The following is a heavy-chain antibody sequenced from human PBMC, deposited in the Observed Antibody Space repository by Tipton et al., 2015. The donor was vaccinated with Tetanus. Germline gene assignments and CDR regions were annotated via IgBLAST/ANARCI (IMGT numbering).Heavy chain of an antibody. V-gene: IGHV4-59*02. J-gene: IGHJ4*02. D-gene: IGHD3-3*01. CDR3: ARTVTFWSGYENSYYFDF. CDR2: AYYSGDI. Sequence: GLVKPSETLSLTCSVSGASVSQYHWSWIRQPPGEGLEWIGYAYYSGDINYNPSLKSRVTMSVDTSKNRFSLKLRSVKGADSAVYYCARTVTFWSGYENSYYFDFWGQGILVAVSS. CDR1: GASVSQYH.